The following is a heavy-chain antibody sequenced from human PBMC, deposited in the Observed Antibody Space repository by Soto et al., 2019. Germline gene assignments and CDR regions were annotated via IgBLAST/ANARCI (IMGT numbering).Heavy chain of an antibody. CDR2: IIPIFGTA. J-gene: IGHJ6*02. D-gene: IGHD3-10*01. CDR3: ASGWVRGGLYYYYGMDV. V-gene: IGHV1-69*01. Sequence: QVQLVQSGAEVKKPGSSVKVSCKASGGTFSSYAISWVRQAAGQGLEWMEGIIPIFGTANYAQKFQGRVTITADESTSTAYMELSSLRSEDTAVYYCASGWVRGGLYYYYGMDVWGQGTTVTVSS. CDR1: GGTFSSYA.